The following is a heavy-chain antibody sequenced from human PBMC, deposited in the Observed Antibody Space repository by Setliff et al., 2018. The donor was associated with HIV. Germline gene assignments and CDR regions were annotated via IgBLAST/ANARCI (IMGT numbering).Heavy chain of an antibody. V-gene: IGHV1-69*13. CDR3: ARNGPHGSGWYNYLDF. CDR2: IIPIIATT. CDR1: GNTFSSYG. J-gene: IGHJ4*02. Sequence: SVKVSCKASGNTFSSYGITWVRQAPGQGLEWMGGIIPIIATTNYAQKFQDRVTITADEFTNTAYMEVSSLRSEDTAVYYCARNGPHGSGWYNYLDFWGQGTLVTVSS. D-gene: IGHD6-19*01.